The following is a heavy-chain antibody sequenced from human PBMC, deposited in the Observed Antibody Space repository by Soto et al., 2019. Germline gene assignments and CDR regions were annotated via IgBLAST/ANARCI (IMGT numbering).Heavy chain of an antibody. J-gene: IGHJ6*02. Sequence: EVQLVESGGGLVQPGGSLRLSCAASGFSLTTYRMHWVRQAPGKGLEWVARINTAGSRTNYADSVKGRLTISRDNAENTLSLQMNGLRGEDTAVYYCARDQSYGGYFYYGLDVWGQGTRVTVSS. CDR3: ARDQSYGGYFYYGLDV. CDR1: GFSLTTYR. D-gene: IGHD3-10*01. CDR2: INTAGSRT. V-gene: IGHV3-74*01.